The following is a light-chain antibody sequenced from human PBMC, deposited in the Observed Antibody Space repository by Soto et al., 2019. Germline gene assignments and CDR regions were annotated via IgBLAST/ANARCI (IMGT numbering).Light chain of an antibody. CDR2: SAS. Sequence: DLQLTQSPPSMSASVGDRVTITCRASQDIGNWMTWYQQKPGKAPKLLIYSASTLVRGVPSRFSGSGSGTEFTLTISGLQPEDSLTYYCQQAKSCPITFGQGTRLEIK. CDR3: QQAKSCPIT. J-gene: IGKJ5*01. V-gene: IGKV1-12*01. CDR1: QDIGNW.